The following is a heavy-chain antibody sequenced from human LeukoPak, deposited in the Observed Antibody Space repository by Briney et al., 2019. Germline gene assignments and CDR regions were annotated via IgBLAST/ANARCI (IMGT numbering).Heavy chain of an antibody. Sequence: GESLKISCKGSGYSFTSYWIVWVRQMPGKGLEWMGIIYPGDSDTRYSPSFEGQVTISADKYISTAYLQWSSLKASNTAMYYCARLEGSGWYNHDYWGQGTLVTVSS. CDR2: IYPGDSDT. CDR1: GYSFTSYW. CDR3: ARLEGSGWYNHDY. J-gene: IGHJ4*02. V-gene: IGHV5-51*01. D-gene: IGHD6-19*01.